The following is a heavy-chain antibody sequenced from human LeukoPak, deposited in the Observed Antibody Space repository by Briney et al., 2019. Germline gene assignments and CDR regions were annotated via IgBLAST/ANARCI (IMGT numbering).Heavy chain of an antibody. CDR3: AKDTRVDILTGYYTH. CDR2: ISWNSGSI. CDR1: GFTFDDYA. J-gene: IGHJ4*02. V-gene: IGHV3-9*01. Sequence: PGGSLRLSCAASGFTFDDYAMHWVRQAPGKGLEWVSGISWNSGSIGYADSVKGRFTISRDNAKNSLYLQMNSLRAEDTALYYCAKDTRVDILTGYYTHWGQGTLVTVSS. D-gene: IGHD3-9*01.